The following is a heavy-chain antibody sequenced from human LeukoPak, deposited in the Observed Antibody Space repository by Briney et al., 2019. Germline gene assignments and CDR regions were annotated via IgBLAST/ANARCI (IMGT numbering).Heavy chain of an antibody. D-gene: IGHD6-19*01. Sequence: GESLKISCKGSGFSFTSYWIGWVRQMPAKGLEWMGIIYPGDSDTRYSPSFQGLVTISVDKSISTAYLQWSSLKASDTAMYYCARSWVAGYGTVLDYWGQGTLVTVSS. CDR3: ARSWVAGYGTVLDY. V-gene: IGHV5-51*01. J-gene: IGHJ4*02. CDR1: GFSFTSYW. CDR2: IYPGDSDT.